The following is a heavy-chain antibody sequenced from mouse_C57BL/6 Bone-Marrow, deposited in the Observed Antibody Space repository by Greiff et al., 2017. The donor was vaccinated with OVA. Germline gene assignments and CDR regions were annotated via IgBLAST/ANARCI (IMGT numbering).Heavy chain of an antibody. CDR2: LYPGSGST. J-gene: IGHJ4*01. CDR1: GYTFTSYW. V-gene: IGHV1-55*01. D-gene: IGHD2-3*01. Sequence: QVQLQQPGAELVKPGASVKMSCKASGYTFTSYWITWVKQRPGQGLEWIGDLYPGSGSTNYNEKFKSKATLTVDTSSSTAYMQLSSLTSEDSAVYYCAREGDGYYVKGFLYYAMDYWGQGTSVTVSS. CDR3: AREGDGYYVKGFLYYAMDY.